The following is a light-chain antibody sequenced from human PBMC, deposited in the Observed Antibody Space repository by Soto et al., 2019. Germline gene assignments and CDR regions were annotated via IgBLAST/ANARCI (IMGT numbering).Light chain of an antibody. CDR3: QQYYSYWT. Sequence: EILMTQSPATLSVSPGEGATLSLRASQSVSSKLAWYQQKPGQGPRLLIYGESTRATGIPARFSGSGSGTEFTLTISSLQPDDFATYYCQQYYSYWTVGQGTKVEIK. CDR1: QSVSSK. V-gene: IGKV3-15*01. J-gene: IGKJ1*01. CDR2: GES.